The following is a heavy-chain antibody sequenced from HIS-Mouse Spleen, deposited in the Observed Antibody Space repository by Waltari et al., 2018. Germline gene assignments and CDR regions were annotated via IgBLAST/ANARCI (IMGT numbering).Heavy chain of an antibody. CDR3: ASRNWGSDY. CDR2: INHSGST. V-gene: IGHV4-34*01. J-gene: IGHJ4*02. CDR1: GGSFSGYY. Sequence: QVQLQQWGAGLLKPSETLSLTCAVYGGSFSGYYWSWIRQPPGKGLEWIGEINHSGSTNYNPSLKRRVTISVDPSKNQFSLKLSSVTAADTAVYYCASRNWGSDYWGQGTLVTVSS. D-gene: IGHD7-27*01.